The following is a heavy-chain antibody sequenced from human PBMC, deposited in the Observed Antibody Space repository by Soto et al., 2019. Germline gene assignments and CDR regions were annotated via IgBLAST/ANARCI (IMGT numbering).Heavy chain of an antibody. CDR1: GFTFSSYG. D-gene: IGHD5-18*01. CDR2: ISYDGSNK. J-gene: IGHJ4*02. CDR3: AKEGGYSYGKTPDY. V-gene: IGHV3-30*18. Sequence: PGGSLRLSCAASGFTFSSYGMHWVRQAPGKGLEWVAVISYDGSNKYYADSVKGRFTISRDNSKNTLYLQMNSLRAEDTAVYYCAKEGGYSYGKTPDYWGQGTLVTVSS.